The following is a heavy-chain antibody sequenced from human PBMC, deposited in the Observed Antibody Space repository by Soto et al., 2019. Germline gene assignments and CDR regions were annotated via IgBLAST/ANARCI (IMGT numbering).Heavy chain of an antibody. J-gene: IGHJ6*03. CDR1: GGSISSSSYY. CDR2: IYYSGST. CDR3: ARRVEDIVVVPAAIPYYYYYMDV. V-gene: IGHV4-39*01. Sequence: PSETLSLTCTVSGGSISSSSYYWGWIRQPPGKGLEWIGSIYYSGSTYYDPSLKSRVTISVDTSKNQFSLKLSSVTAADTAVYYCARRVEDIVVVPAAIPYYYYYMDVWGKGTTVTVS. D-gene: IGHD2-2*01.